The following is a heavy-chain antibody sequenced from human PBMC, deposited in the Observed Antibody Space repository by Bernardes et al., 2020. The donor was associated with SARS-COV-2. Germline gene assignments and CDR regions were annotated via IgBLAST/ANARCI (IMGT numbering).Heavy chain of an antibody. CDR2: INPNSGGT. J-gene: IGHJ6*02. CDR1: GYTFTGYY. CDR3: ARAPTYYYGMDV. V-gene: IGHV1-2*04. Sequence: ASMKVSCKASGYTFTGYYMHWVRQAPGQGLEWMGWINPNSGGTNYAQKFQGWVTMTRDTSISTAYMELSRLRSDDTAVYYCARAPTYYYGMDVWGQGTTVTVSS. D-gene: IGHD4-4*01.